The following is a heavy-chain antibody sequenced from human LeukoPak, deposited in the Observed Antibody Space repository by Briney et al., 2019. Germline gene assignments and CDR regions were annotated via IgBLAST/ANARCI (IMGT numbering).Heavy chain of an antibody. Sequence: GGSLRLSCAVSGFSVSGYRMTWVRQAPGKGLEWVANIKQDGSEKNYVDSVKGQFTISRDNAENSLFLQMNSLRVEDTAVYYCAREWQGGIAAAGTRIEGDYWGQGTLVAVSS. CDR3: AREWQGGIAAAGTRIEGDY. D-gene: IGHD6-13*01. V-gene: IGHV3-7*01. CDR1: GFSVSGYR. CDR2: IKQDGSEK. J-gene: IGHJ4*02.